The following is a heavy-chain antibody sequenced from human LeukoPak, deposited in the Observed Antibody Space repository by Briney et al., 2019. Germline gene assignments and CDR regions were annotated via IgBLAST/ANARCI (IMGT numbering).Heavy chain of an antibody. CDR1: GYTFTGYY. Sequence: GASVKVSCKASGYTFTGYYMHWVRQAPGQGLEWMGWINPNSGGTNYAQKFQGRVTMTRDTSISTAYMELSRLRSDDTAVYYCARMTMTTVTPFDYWGQGTLVTVSS. CDR3: ARMTMTTVTPFDY. D-gene: IGHD4-11*01. J-gene: IGHJ4*02. CDR2: INPNSGGT. V-gene: IGHV1-2*02.